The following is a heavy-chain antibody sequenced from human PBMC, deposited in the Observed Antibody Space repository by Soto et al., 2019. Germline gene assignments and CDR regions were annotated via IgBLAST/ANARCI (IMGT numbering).Heavy chain of an antibody. D-gene: IGHD3-10*01. V-gene: IGHV3-15*07. CDR3: TTRPHYYGSGSYYNADY. CDR1: GFTFSNAW. Sequence: GSLRLSCAASGFTFSNAWMNWVRQAPGKGLEWVGRIKSKTDGGTTDYAAPVKGRFTISRDDSKNTLYLQMNSLKTEDTAVYYCTTRPHYYGSGSYYNADYWGQGTLVTVSS. CDR2: IKSKTDGGTT. J-gene: IGHJ4*02.